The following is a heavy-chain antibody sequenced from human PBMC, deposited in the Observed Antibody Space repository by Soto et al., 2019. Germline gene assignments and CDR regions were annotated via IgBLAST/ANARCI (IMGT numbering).Heavy chain of an antibody. V-gene: IGHV1-8*01. Sequence: ASVKVSCKASGFTFTTYDIHWVRQATGQGLEWMGWMNPITGNAGYAQKFQGRVTMTRNTSISTAYMEVRSLRSEDTAVYYCARRKERSGPHYFDSWGKGSLVTVSS. CDR1: GFTFTTYD. CDR3: ARRKERSGPHYFDS. J-gene: IGHJ4*02. CDR2: MNPITGNA.